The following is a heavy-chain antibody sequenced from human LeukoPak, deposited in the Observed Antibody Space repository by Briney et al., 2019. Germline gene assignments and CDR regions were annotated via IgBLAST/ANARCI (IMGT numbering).Heavy chain of an antibody. Sequence: PGGSLRLSCAASGFTFSSYAMSWVRQAPGKGLEWVSAITTGGDSTYEADSVKGRFTISRDDSKNTLYLPMNSLRAEDTAVYYCAKFGSGYPYSSFDYWGQGTLVTVSS. J-gene: IGHJ4*02. CDR3: AKFGSGYPYSSFDY. D-gene: IGHD6-13*01. V-gene: IGHV3-23*01. CDR2: ITTGGDST. CDR1: GFTFSSYA.